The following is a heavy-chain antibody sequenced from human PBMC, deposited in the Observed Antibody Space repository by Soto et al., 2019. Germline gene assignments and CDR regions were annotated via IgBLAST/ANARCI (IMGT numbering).Heavy chain of an antibody. D-gene: IGHD6-13*01. J-gene: IGHJ4*02. CDR3: ARDPGYSSSWYDY. Sequence: GGSLRLSCAASGFTFSSYGMHWVRQAPGKGLEWVAVISYDGSNKYYADSVKGRFTISRDNAKNTLYLQMNSLRAEDTAVYYCARDPGYSSSWYDYWGQGTLVTVSS. CDR1: GFTFSSYG. V-gene: IGHV3-30*03. CDR2: ISYDGSNK.